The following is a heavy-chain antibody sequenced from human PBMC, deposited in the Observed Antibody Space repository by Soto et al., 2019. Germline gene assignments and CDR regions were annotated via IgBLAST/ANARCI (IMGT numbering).Heavy chain of an antibody. D-gene: IGHD5-18*01. CDR2: ISAYNGNT. CDR3: ASSINSGYSYGYGGFDY. V-gene: IGHV1-18*01. CDR1: GYTFTSYG. J-gene: IGHJ4*02. Sequence: ASVKVSCKASGYTFTSYGISWVRQAPGQGLEWMGWISAYNGNTNYAQKLQGRVTMTTDTSTSTAYMELRSLRSDDTAVYYCASSINSGYSYGYGGFDYWGQGTLVTVSS.